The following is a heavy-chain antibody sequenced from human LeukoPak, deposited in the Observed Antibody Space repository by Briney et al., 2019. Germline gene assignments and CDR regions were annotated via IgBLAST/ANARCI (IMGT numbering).Heavy chain of an antibody. CDR2: ISGSGGTT. CDR1: GFTFSSYD. V-gene: IGHV3-23*01. Sequence: GGSLRLSCAASGFTFSSYDMSWVRQAPGKGLQWVSAISGSGGTTYYADSVKGRFTISRDNSKNTLYLQMNSLRAEDTALYYCAKVGTCGGDCYTFDYWGQGTLVTVSS. D-gene: IGHD2-21*02. J-gene: IGHJ4*02. CDR3: AKVGTCGGDCYTFDY.